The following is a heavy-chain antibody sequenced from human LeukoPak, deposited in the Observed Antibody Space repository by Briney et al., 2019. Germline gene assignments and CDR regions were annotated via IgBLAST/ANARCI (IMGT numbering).Heavy chain of an antibody. CDR1: GFTFSSYS. CDR3: ARDRDYYDSSGYPEY. D-gene: IGHD3-22*01. J-gene: IGHJ4*02. Sequence: GSLRLSCAASGFTFSSYSMNWVRQAPGKGLEWVSSISSSSSYIYYADSVKGRFTISRDNAKNSLYLQMNSLRAEDTAVYYCARDRDYYDSSGYPEYWGQGTLVTVSS. V-gene: IGHV3-21*01. CDR2: ISSSSSYI.